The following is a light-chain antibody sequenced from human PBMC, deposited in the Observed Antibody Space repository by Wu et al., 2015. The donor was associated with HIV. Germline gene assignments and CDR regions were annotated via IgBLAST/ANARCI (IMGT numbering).Light chain of an antibody. V-gene: IGKV3-15*01. CDR1: QNVGSN. CDR3: QLYSTWPPYT. J-gene: IGKJ2*01. Sequence: EIVVTQSPAILSVSPGERATLSCRASQNVGSNVAWYQQKLGQAPRLLIFGASTRATATPARFSGSESGTEFTLTISNVQSEDFGVYYCQLYSTWPPYTFGQGTKLEIK. CDR2: GAS.